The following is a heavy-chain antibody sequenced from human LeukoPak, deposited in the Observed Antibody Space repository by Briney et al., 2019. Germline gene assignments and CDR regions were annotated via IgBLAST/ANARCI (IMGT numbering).Heavy chain of an antibody. Sequence: SETLSLTCTVSGGSISSGDYYWSWIREPPGKGLEWIGYIYYSGSTYYNPPLKSRVTISVDTSKNQFPLKLSSVTAADTAVYYCARVNTATLPFDYWGQGTLVTVSS. V-gene: IGHV4-30-4*08. D-gene: IGHD5-18*01. CDR2: IYYSGST. CDR3: ARVNTATLPFDY. CDR1: GGSISSGDYY. J-gene: IGHJ4*02.